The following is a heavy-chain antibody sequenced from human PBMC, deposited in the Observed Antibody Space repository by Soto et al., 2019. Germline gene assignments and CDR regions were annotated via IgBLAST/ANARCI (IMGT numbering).Heavy chain of an antibody. D-gene: IGHD3-22*01. CDR3: ARDYYYDNSGNPGAYYYGMDV. CDR1: GGSISSYH. Sequence: SETLSLTCTVSGGSISSYHWSWIRQPPGKGLEWIGYFYYSGSTKYNPSLKSRVTMSADKSKNQFSLRLKSVTAADTAVYWCARDYYYDNSGNPGAYYYGMDVWGQGTTVTVSS. CDR2: FYYSGST. V-gene: IGHV4-59*01. J-gene: IGHJ6*02.